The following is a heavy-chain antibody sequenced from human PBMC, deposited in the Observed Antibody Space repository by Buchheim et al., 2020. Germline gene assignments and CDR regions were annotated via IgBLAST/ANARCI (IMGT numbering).Heavy chain of an antibody. J-gene: IGHJ6*02. CDR1: GDTFTNYY. Sequence: QVQVVQSAAEVKKPGTSVKVSCKASGDTFTNYYIHWVRQAPGQGLEWLAVINPNGGVTSRAEKFRGRVTVTSDMSTNTVYMELSILRSEDTAVYYCERDWGDLGGMDVWGQGTT. CDR2: INPNGGVT. D-gene: IGHD3-10*01. CDR3: ERDWGDLGGMDV. V-gene: IGHV1-46*01.